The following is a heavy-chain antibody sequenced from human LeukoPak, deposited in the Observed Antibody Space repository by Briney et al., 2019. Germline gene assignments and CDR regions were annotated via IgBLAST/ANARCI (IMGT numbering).Heavy chain of an antibody. V-gene: IGHV3-66*01. CDR1: GFTVSSNY. CDR2: IYSGGNT. Sequence: SGGSLRISCAASGFTVSSNYMSWVRQAPGKGLEWVSVIYSGGNTYYADSVKGRFTISRDNSKNTLYLQMSSLRAEDTAVYYCVKAISSGYYYNYWGQGTLVTVSS. CDR3: VKAISSGYYYNY. D-gene: IGHD3-22*01. J-gene: IGHJ4*02.